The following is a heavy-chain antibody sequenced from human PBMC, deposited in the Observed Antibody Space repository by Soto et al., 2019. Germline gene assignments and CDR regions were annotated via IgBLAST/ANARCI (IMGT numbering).Heavy chain of an antibody. CDR2: IVVGSGNT. D-gene: IGHD3-3*01. CDR1: GFTFTSSA. Sequence: SVKVSCKASGFTFTSSAVQWVRQARGQRLEWIGWIVVGSGNTNYAQKFQERVTITRDMSTSTAYMELSSLRSEDTAVYYCAADLNDFWSGYSHGNNYYYGMDVWG. J-gene: IGHJ6*02. CDR3: AADLNDFWSGYSHGNNYYYGMDV. V-gene: IGHV1-58*01.